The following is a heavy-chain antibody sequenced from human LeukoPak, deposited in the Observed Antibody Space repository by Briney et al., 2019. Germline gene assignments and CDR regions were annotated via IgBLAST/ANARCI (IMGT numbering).Heavy chain of an antibody. CDR2: MYSTGIT. CDR1: GVTVSNNY. Sequence: PGGSLRLSCAASGVTVSNNYISWVRQAPGKGLEWVSVMYSTGITRYGDSVRGRFTISRDNSKNTVYLQMNSLKPEDTAVYYCARDPGGGSTHGYWGQGTLVTVSS. V-gene: IGHV3-66*03. J-gene: IGHJ4*02. CDR3: ARDPGGGSTHGY. D-gene: IGHD1-26*01.